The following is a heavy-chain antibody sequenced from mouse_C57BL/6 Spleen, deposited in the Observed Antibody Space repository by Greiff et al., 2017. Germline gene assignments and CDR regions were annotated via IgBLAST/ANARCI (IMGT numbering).Heavy chain of an antibody. D-gene: IGHD1-1*01. Sequence: QVQLQQSGAELVRPGASVTLSCKASGYTFTDYEMHWVKQTPVHGLEWIGAIDPETGGTAYNQKFKGKAILTADKSSSTAYRGLRSWTSEDSAVYYCTRWMGTTVVATSDDWGQGTTLTVSS. CDR2: IDPETGGT. CDR1: GYTFTDYE. CDR3: TRWMGTTVVATSDD. J-gene: IGHJ2*01. V-gene: IGHV1-15*01.